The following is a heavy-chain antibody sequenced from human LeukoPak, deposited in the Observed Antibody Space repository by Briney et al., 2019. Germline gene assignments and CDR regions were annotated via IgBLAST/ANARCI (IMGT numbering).Heavy chain of an antibody. Sequence: SETLSLTCTVSGGSISSYYWSWIRQPAGKGLEWIGPIYTSGSTNYNPSLKSRVTMSVDTSKNQFSLKLSSVTAADTAVYYCAREGPPRDYYYYMDVWGKGTTVTVSS. CDR2: IYTSGST. V-gene: IGHV4-4*07. CDR3: AREGPPRDYYYYMDV. J-gene: IGHJ6*03. CDR1: GGSISSYY.